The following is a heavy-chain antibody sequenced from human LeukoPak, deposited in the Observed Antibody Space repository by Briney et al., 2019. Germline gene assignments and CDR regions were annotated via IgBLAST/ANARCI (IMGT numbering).Heavy chain of an antibody. CDR2: IYTSGST. CDR3: ARVIAVAAKKYYYMDV. V-gene: IGHV4-4*07. D-gene: IGHD6-19*01. CDR1: GGSISSYY. Sequence: SETLSLTCTVSGGSISSYYWSWIRQPAGKGLEWIGRIYTSGSTNYNPSLKSRVTMSVDTSKNQFSLKLSSVTAADTAVYYCARVIAVAAKKYYYMDVWGKGTTVTVSS. J-gene: IGHJ6*03.